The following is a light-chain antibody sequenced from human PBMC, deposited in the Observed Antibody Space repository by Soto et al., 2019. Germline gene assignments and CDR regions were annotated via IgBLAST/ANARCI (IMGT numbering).Light chain of an antibody. J-gene: IGLJ1*01. CDR1: SSDVGSYNF. Sequence: QSALTQPPSASGSPGQSVTISCTGTSSDVGSYNFVSWYQQHPGKAPQLMIYDVTKRPSGVPERFSASKSGNTAYLTVSGLQAEDEADYYCNSYAGSNNVVFGSGTKLTVL. CDR3: NSYAGSNNVV. V-gene: IGLV2-8*01. CDR2: DVT.